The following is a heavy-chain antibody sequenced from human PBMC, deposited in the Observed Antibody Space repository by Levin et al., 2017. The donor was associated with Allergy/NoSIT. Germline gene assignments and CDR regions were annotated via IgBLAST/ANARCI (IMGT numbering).Heavy chain of an antibody. Sequence: ASVKVSCKASGYTFTGSYIHWVRQAPGQGLEWMAWINPNSGGTNYAQKFQGRVTMTRDTSITTAYMELSRLRSDDTAVYYCARGGYNQEFFDYWGQGTLVTVSS. CDR1: GYTFTGSY. CDR3: ARGGYNQEFFDY. CDR2: INPNSGGT. D-gene: IGHD5-24*01. V-gene: IGHV1-2*02. J-gene: IGHJ4*02.